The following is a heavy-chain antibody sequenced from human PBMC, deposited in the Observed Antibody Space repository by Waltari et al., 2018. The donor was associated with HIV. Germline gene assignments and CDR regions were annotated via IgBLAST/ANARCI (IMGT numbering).Heavy chain of an antibody. CDR2: INPSGGST. D-gene: IGHD3-22*01. Sequence: QVQLVQSGAEVKKPGASVKVSCKASGYTFTSYYMHWVRQAPGQGLEWMGIINPSGGSTSYAQKFQGRVTMTRDTSTSTVYMELSSLRSEDTAVYYCAREITMIVVVNPGGMDVWGQGTTVTVSS. CDR3: AREITMIVVVNPGGMDV. J-gene: IGHJ6*02. CDR1: GYTFTSYY. V-gene: IGHV1-46*01.